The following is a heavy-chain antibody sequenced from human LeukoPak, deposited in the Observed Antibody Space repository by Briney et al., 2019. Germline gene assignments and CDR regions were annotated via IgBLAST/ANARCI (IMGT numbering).Heavy chain of an antibody. Sequence: SVKVSCKTSGYTFTGYYIHWVRQAPGQGLEWMGRIIPIFGTANYAQKFQGRVTITTDESTSTAYMELSSLRSEDTAVYYCARAVRGYFDYWGQGTLVTVSS. CDR1: GYTFTGYY. V-gene: IGHV1-69*05. CDR3: ARAVRGYFDY. J-gene: IGHJ4*02. CDR2: IIPIFGTA.